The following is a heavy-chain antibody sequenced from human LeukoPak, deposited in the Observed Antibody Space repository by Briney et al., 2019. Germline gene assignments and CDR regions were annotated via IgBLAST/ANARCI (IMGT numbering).Heavy chain of an antibody. CDR3: ARGEGIAAAPDW. V-gene: IGHV3-30*03. J-gene: IGHJ4*02. CDR2: ISYDGSNK. CDR1: GFTFSSYG. D-gene: IGHD6-13*01. Sequence: GGSLRLSCVVSGFTFSSYGMHWVRQAPGKGLEWVAVISYDGSNKYYADSVKGRFTISRDNSKNTLYLQMNSLRAEDTAVYYCARGEGIAAAPDWWGQGTLVTVSS.